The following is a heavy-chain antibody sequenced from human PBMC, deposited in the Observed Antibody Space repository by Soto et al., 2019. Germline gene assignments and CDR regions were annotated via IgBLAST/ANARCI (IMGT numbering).Heavy chain of an antibody. J-gene: IGHJ4*02. V-gene: IGHV3-23*01. CDR1: GFTFTSYA. CDR3: AKRRGAGGHFDY. Sequence: EVQLLESGGGLVQPEGSLRLSCAASGFTFTSYAMGWVRQAPGKGLKWVSVVSSGGSTYYADSVTGRFTVSRDNSKNTLSLQMNSLRAEDTAVYYCAKRRGAGGHFDYWGQGALVTVSS. CDR2: VSSGGST. D-gene: IGHD2-15*01.